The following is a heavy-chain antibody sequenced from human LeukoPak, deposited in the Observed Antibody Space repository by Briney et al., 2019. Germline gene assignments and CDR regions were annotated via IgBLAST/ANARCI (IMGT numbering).Heavy chain of an antibody. Sequence: SETLSLTCAVHGASFVGRHWSWIRQPPGKGLEWLGEASHAGITNYNPSLKSRVSISVDTSKDQFSLNLASVTAADTAIYYCARGRANWDYDFDYWGPGTLVTVSS. V-gene: IGHV4-34*01. J-gene: IGHJ4*02. CDR2: ASHAGIT. CDR1: GASFVGRH. CDR3: ARGRANWDYDFDY. D-gene: IGHD1-7*01.